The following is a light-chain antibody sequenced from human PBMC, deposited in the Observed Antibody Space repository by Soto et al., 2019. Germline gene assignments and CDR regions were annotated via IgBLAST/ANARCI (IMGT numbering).Light chain of an antibody. CDR3: QQYNNGTPLI. J-gene: IGKJ5*01. V-gene: IGKV3D-15*01. CDR2: GAS. Sequence: RHPPITLSPAGVNTPAISFMAIQSVSSTYLAWYQQKPGQAPRLLIYGASSRASGIPDRFSGSGSGTDFTLTISSLQSEDFAVHYSQQYNNGTPLIFGQGTRLEIK. CDR1: QSVSSTY.